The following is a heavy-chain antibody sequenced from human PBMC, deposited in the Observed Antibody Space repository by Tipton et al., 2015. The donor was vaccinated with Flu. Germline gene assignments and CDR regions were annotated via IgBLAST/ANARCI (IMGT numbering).Heavy chain of an antibody. Sequence: TLSLTCVVSGYSINSDYFWGWIRQPPGKGLEWIGSLSHSGRTYYNPSLKSRVTISADTWKTQFSLKLGSVTAADTAVYYCARLTYYYGSGTSDCWGQGTLLTVSS. J-gene: IGHJ4*02. V-gene: IGHV4-38-2*01. CDR1: GYSINSDYF. CDR3: ARLTYYYGSGTSDC. CDR2: LSHSGRT. D-gene: IGHD3-10*01.